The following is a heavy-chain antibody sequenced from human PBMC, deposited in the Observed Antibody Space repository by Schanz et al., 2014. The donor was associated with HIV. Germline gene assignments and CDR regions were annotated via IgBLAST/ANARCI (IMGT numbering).Heavy chain of an antibody. Sequence: VHLVESGGGLVQPGGSLRLSCAASGFTFSDHYMDWVRQAPGKGLEWVAVISHDGSKKYYADSVKGRFTISRDNSKNTLYLQMNSLRAEDTAVYYCAKGWRGYSISSWVDYWGQGTLVTVSS. D-gene: IGHD6-6*01. CDR3: AKGWRGYSISSWVDY. CDR2: ISHDGSKK. J-gene: IGHJ4*02. V-gene: IGHV3-30*18. CDR1: GFTFSDHY.